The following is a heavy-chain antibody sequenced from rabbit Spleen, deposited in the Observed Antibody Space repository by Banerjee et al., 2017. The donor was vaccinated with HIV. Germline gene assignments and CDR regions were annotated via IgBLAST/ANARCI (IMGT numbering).Heavy chain of an antibody. CDR1: GVSVSGDSY. CDR2: IDPLFDNT. Sequence: QSLEESGGDLVKPGASLTLTCIASGVSVSGDSYMCWVRQAPGEGLDWIGYIDPLFDNTYHANWVNGRFTISRHNAQNTLYLQLNSLTAADTATYFCVRDRANVGGDYGPYYFDLWGPGTLVTVS. V-gene: IGHV1S40*01. D-gene: IGHD2-1*01. J-gene: IGHJ4*01. CDR3: VRDRANVGGDYGPYYFDL.